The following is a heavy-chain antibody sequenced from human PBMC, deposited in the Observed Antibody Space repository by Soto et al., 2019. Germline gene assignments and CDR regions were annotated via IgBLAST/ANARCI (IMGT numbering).Heavy chain of an antibody. V-gene: IGHV3-23*01. CDR2: ISGSGGST. Sequence: GGSLRLSCAASGFTFSSYAMSWVRQAPGKGLEWVSAISGSGGSTYYADSVKGRFTISRDNSKNTLYLQMNSLRAEDTAVYYCAKDGYYGSGSKYFDYWGQGTLVTVSS. D-gene: IGHD3-10*01. CDR3: AKDGYYGSGSKYFDY. CDR1: GFTFSSYA. J-gene: IGHJ4*02.